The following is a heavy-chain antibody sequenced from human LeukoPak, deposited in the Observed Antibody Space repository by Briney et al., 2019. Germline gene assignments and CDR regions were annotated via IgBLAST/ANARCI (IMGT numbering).Heavy chain of an antibody. J-gene: IGHJ4*02. Sequence: GGSLRLSCAASGFTVSSNYMSWVRQAPGKGLEWVSVIYSGGSTYYADSVKGRFTISRDNSKDTLYLQMNSLRAEDTAVYYCARDYETYFDYWGQGTLVTVSS. V-gene: IGHV3-53*01. CDR3: ARDYETYFDY. CDR2: IYSGGST. CDR1: GFTVSSNY. D-gene: IGHD3-3*01.